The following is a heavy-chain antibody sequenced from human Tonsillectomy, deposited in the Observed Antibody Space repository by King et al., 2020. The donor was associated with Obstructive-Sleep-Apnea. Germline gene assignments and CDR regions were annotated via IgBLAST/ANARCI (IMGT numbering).Heavy chain of an antibody. D-gene: IGHD6-6*01. J-gene: IGHJ4*02. CDR1: GFTFGDYA. CDR2: IRRKAYGGKT. CDR3: TRKGPYSSSFDY. Sequence: VQLVESGGGLVQPGRSLRLSCTASGFTFGDYAMSWFRQAPGKGLEWVGVIRRKAYGGKTEYAASVKGRFTISRDDSKSIAYLQMNSLKTEDTAVYYCTRKGPYSSSFDYWGQGTLVTVSS. V-gene: IGHV3-49*03.